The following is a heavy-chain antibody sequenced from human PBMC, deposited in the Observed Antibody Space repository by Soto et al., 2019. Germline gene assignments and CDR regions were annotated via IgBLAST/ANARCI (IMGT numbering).Heavy chain of an antibody. V-gene: IGHV3-30*19. Sequence: QVQLVESGGGVVQPGTSLRLSCVGSGFTFRSYVIHWVRQAPGKGLEWVALTSYDGSNKYYDDSVKGRFTISRDNPRNTVDPQMDSLRLEDTTLYYCARWGTTGALDVWGQGTLVSVPS. J-gene: IGHJ4*02. CDR1: GFTFRSYV. CDR3: ARWGTTGALDV. D-gene: IGHD3-16*01. CDR2: TSYDGSNK.